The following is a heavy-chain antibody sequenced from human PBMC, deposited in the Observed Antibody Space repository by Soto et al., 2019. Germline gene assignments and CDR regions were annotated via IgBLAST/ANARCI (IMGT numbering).Heavy chain of an antibody. CDR1: GFTFSDYY. CDR2: ISSIGTIM. Sequence: GGSLRLSCAASGFTFSDYYMSWIRQAPGKGLEWVSYISSIGTIMYYADSVKGRFTISRDNAKNSLYLQMNSLRAEDTAVYYCARVSPYGSGSLHYYYYMDVWGKGTTVTVSS. J-gene: IGHJ6*03. CDR3: ARVSPYGSGSLHYYYYMDV. V-gene: IGHV3-11*01. D-gene: IGHD3-10*01.